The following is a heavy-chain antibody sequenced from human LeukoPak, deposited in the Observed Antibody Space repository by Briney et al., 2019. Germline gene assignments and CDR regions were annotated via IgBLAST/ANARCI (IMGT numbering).Heavy chain of an antibody. V-gene: IGHV1-46*01. CDR3: ARDLGNDWFDP. CDR2: INPSGGST. CDR1: GYTFTSYY. Sequence: GASVKVSCKASGYTFTSYYMHWVRQAPGQGLEWMGIINPSGGSTSYAQKFQDRVTMTRDTSTSTVYMELSSLRSEDTAVYYCARDLGNDWFDPWGQGTLVTVSS. J-gene: IGHJ5*02. D-gene: IGHD3-16*01.